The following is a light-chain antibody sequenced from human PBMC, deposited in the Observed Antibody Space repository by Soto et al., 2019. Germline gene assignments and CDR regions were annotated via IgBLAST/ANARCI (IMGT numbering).Light chain of an antibody. CDR3: SSYTSSSRVV. J-gene: IGLJ2*01. CDR2: EVS. V-gene: IGLV2-14*01. Sequence: QSVLTQPASVSGSPGQSITISCTGTSSDVGGYNYVSWYQQHPGKAPKLMIYEVSNRPSGVSNRFSGSKSGNTASLTISGLQSEDEADYYSSSYTSSSRVVFGGGTKLTVL. CDR1: SSDVGGYNY.